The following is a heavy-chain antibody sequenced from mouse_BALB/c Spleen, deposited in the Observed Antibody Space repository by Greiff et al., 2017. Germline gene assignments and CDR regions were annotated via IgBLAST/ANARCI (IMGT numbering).Heavy chain of an antibody. CDR3: ARGDGYDVYWYFDV. J-gene: IGHJ1*01. CDR2: ISSGSSTI. CDR1: GFTFSSFG. V-gene: IGHV5-17*02. D-gene: IGHD2-2*01. Sequence: EVMLVESGGGLVQPGGSRKLSCAASGFTFSSFGMHWVRQAPEKGLEWVAYISSGSSTIYYADTVKGRFTISRDNPKNTLFLQMTSLRSEDTAMYYCARGDGYDVYWYFDVWGAGTTVTVSS.